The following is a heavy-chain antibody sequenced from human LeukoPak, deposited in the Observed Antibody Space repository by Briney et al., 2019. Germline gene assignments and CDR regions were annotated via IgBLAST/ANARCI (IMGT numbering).Heavy chain of an antibody. J-gene: IGHJ4*02. Sequence: SETLSLTCAVYGGSFSGYYWSWIRQPPGKGLEWIGEINHSGSTNYNPSLKSRVTISVDTSKNQFSLKLSSVTAADTAVYYCARGGIYYGSGSQDFDYWGQGTLVTVSS. V-gene: IGHV4-34*01. D-gene: IGHD3-10*01. CDR1: GGSFSGYY. CDR3: ARGGIYYGSGSQDFDY. CDR2: INHSGST.